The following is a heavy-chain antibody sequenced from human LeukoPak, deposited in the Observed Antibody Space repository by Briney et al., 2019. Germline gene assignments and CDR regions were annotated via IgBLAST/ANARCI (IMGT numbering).Heavy chain of an antibody. CDR1: GGSISSSSYY. D-gene: IGHD5-24*01. Sequence: SETLSLTCTVSGGSISSSSYYWGWIRQPPGKGLEWIGSIYYSGSTYYNPSLKSRVTISVDTSKNQFSLKLSSVTAADTAVYYCARLPVSPKWLQLNFDYWGQGTLVTVS. J-gene: IGHJ4*02. CDR3: ARLPVSPKWLQLNFDY. V-gene: IGHV4-39*01. CDR2: IYYSGST.